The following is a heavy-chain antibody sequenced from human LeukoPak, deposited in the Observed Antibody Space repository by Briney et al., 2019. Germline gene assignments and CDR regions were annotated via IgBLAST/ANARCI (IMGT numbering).Heavy chain of an antibody. Sequence: GGSLRLSCATSGFIFSHHGMNWVRQAPGKGLEWVSGIRADAVTTYYADSVKGRFTISRDNSKNTLYLQMNSLRAEDTAVYYCGSGYYYLQFDYWGQGTLVTVSS. CDR3: GSGYYYLQFDY. D-gene: IGHD3-22*01. CDR2: IRADAVTT. V-gene: IGHV3-23*01. CDR1: GFIFSHHG. J-gene: IGHJ4*02.